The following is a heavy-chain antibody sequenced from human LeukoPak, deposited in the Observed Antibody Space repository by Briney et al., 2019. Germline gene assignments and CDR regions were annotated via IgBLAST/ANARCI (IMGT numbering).Heavy chain of an antibody. CDR1: GFIFTNYG. CDR2: ISAYKGTT. J-gene: IGHJ4*02. V-gene: IGHV1-18*01. CDR3: ARGGSNWNYQFYFDY. Sequence: ASVNVSCKISGFIFTNYGINWVRQAPGQGLEWMGWISAYKGTTEYSQKLQDRFTMTTDTSTTTAYMELRNLRSDDTAVYYCARGGSNWNYQFYFDYWGQGTRVTVSS. D-gene: IGHD1-7*01.